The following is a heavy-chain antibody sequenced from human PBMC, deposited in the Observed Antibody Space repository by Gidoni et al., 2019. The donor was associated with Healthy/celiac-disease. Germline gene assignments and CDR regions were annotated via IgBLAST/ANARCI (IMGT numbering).Heavy chain of an antibody. V-gene: IGHV3-30*18. Sequence: QVQLVESGGGVVQPGRSLSLSCAASGFTFSSYGMHWVRQAPGKGLEWVAVISYDGSNKYYADSVKGRFTISRDNSKNTLYLQMNSLRAEDTAVYYCAKTLTGYYSYYYYGMDVWGQGTTVTVSS. J-gene: IGHJ6*02. D-gene: IGHD3-9*01. CDR1: GFTFSSYG. CDR2: ISYDGSNK. CDR3: AKTLTGYYSYYYYGMDV.